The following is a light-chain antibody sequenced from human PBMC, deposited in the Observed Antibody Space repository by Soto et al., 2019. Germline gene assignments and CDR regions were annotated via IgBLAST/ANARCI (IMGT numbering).Light chain of an antibody. CDR3: QSYDSSLSGYV. CDR2: ENN. J-gene: IGLJ1*01. V-gene: IGLV1-40*01. Sequence: QLVLTQPPSVSEAPGQRVTISCTGSSSNIGAGYEAHWYQQVPGTAPKLLIYENNNRPSGVPDRFSGSKSGTSASLAITGLQAEDEAEYYCQSYDSSLSGYVFGTGTRSPS. CDR1: SSNIGAGYE.